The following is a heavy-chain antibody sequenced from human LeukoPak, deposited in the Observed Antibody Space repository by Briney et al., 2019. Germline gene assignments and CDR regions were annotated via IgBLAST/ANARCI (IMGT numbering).Heavy chain of an antibody. D-gene: IGHD2-2*01. CDR1: GGSISSNSYY. Sequence: SETLSLTCAVSGGSISSNSYYWGWIRQPPGKGLEWIGSIYYSGSTYYNPSLKSRVTISVDTSKNQFSLKLSSVTAADTAVYYCARVYCSSTSCFDYWGQGTLVTVSS. CDR3: ARVYCSSTSCFDY. V-gene: IGHV4-39*01. CDR2: IYYSGST. J-gene: IGHJ4*02.